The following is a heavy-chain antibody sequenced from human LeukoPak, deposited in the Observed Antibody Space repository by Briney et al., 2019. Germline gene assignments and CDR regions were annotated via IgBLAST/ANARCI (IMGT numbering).Heavy chain of an antibody. D-gene: IGHD2-2*01. CDR1: GFTFSSYA. CDR2: ISYDGSNK. Sequence: GRSLRLSCAASGFTFSSYAMHWVRQAPGKGLEWVAVISYDGSNKYYADSVKGRFTISRDNSKNTLYLQMNSLRAEDTAVYYCAKRGIVVVPAASYYFDYWGQGTLVTVSS. V-gene: IGHV3-30-3*02. J-gene: IGHJ4*02. CDR3: AKRGIVVVPAASYYFDY.